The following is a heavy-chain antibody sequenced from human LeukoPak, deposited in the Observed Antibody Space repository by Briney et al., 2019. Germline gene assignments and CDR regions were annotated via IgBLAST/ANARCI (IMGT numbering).Heavy chain of an antibody. D-gene: IGHD1-26*01. V-gene: IGHV1-2*06. J-gene: IGHJ4*02. CDR1: GYTFTGYY. CDR3: ARDLGSYPFDY. CDR2: INPTSGGT. Sequence: ASVKVSCKASGYTFTGYYMHWVRQAPGQGLEWMGRINPTSGGTNYAQKFQGRVTMTRDTSISTAYMELRRLRSDATAVYNCARDLGSYPFDYWGQGNLVTVSS.